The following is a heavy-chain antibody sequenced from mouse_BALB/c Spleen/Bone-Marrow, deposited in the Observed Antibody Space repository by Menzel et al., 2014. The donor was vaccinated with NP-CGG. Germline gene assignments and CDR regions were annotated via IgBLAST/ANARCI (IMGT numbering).Heavy chain of an antibody. D-gene: IGHD3-1*01. CDR2: INPGSGGA. V-gene: IGHV1-54*01. CDR3: AREWIARTPSY. Sequence: VKLMESGAELVRPGTSVKVSCKASGYAFTSYLIEWIKQRPGQGLEWIGVINPGSGGANYNEKFKGKATLTADKSSSTAYMQISSLTSDDSAVYFCAREWIARTPSYWGQGTALTVSS. J-gene: IGHJ2*01. CDR1: GYAFTSYL.